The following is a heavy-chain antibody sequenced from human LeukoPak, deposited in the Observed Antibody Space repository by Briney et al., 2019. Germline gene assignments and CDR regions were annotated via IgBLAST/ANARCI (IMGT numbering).Heavy chain of an antibody. D-gene: IGHD2-2*01. V-gene: IGHV4-38-2*02. J-gene: IGHJ5*02. CDR1: GYSISSGYY. CDR2: IYHSGST. CDR3: ARDTLPAAMCSWFDP. Sequence: SETLSLTCAVSGYSISSGYYWGWIRQPPGKGLEWIGSIYHSGSTYYNPSLKSRVTISVDTSKNQFSLKLSSVTAADAAVYYCARDTLPAAMCSWFDPWGQGTLVTVSS.